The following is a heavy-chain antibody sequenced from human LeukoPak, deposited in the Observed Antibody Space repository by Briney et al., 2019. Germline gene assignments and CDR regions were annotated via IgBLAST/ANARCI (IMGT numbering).Heavy chain of an antibody. CDR1: GGSISWSY. CDR2: IYYRGTT. CDR3: ARDQGLTAPPPYGLDV. J-gene: IGHJ6*02. D-gene: IGHD5-18*01. Sequence: SETLSLTCTVSGGSISWSYWTWVRQPPGKGLEWIGHIYYRGTTYYNPSLKSRVTISVDTSKNQFSLRLSSVTAADTAVYYCARDQGLTAPPPYGLDVWGQGTTVIVSS. V-gene: IGHV4-59*13.